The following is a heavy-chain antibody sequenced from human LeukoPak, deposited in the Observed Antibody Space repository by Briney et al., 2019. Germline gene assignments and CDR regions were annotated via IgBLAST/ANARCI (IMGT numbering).Heavy chain of an antibody. CDR2: IKQDGSEK. J-gene: IGHJ3*02. V-gene: IGHV3-7*01. D-gene: IGHD2-15*01. CDR1: GFTFSTYW. CDR3: ARDRDCSGGSCYLHAFDI. Sequence: GGSLRLSCAASGFTFSTYWMSWVRQAPGKGLEWVANIKQDGSEKYYVDSAKGRFTIPRDNAKNSLYLQMNSLRAEDTAVYYCARDRDCSGGSCYLHAFDIWGQGTMVTVSS.